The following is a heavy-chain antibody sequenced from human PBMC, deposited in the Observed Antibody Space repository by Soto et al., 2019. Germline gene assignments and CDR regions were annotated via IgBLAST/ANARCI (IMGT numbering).Heavy chain of an antibody. V-gene: IGHV1-69*10. Sequence: ASVKVSCKASGGTFSSYAISWVRQAPGQGLEWMGGIIPILGIANYAQKFQGRVTITADKSTSTAYMELSSLRSEDTAVYYCARFRCSSSCYTGYYYGMDVWGQGTTVTVSS. CDR3: ARFRCSSSCYTGYYYGMDV. CDR2: IIPILGIA. J-gene: IGHJ6*02. CDR1: GGTFSSYA. D-gene: IGHD2-2*02.